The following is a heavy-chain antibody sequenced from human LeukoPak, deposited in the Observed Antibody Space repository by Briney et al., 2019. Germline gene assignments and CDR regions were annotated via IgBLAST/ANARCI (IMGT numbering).Heavy chain of an antibody. CDR2: TYSGGST. J-gene: IGHJ4*02. Sequence: GGSLRLSCAASGFSVSSNYMSWVRQAPGKGLEWVSVTYSGGSTYYADSVKGRFTISRDNSKSMVYLQMNGLRVEDTAVYYCARVGVYGGNVNDYWGQGTLVTVSS. D-gene: IGHD4-23*01. V-gene: IGHV3-53*01. CDR1: GFSVSSNY. CDR3: ARVGVYGGNVNDY.